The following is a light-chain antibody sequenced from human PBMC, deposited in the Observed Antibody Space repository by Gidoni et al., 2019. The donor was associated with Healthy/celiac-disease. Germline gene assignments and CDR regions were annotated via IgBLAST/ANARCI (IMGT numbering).Light chain of an antibody. CDR1: QSVSSS. V-gene: IGKV3-11*01. CDR3: QQRSNWPLFT. J-gene: IGKJ3*01. CDR2: DAS. Sequence: ELVLTQSPATLSLSPGERATLSCRASQSVSSSLAWYQQKPGQAPRLLIYDASNRATGIPARFSGSGSGTDFTLTISSLEPEDFAVYYCQQRSNWPLFTFGPGTKVDIK.